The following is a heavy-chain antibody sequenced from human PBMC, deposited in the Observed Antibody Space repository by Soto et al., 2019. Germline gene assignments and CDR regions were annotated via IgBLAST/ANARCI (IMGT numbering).Heavy chain of an antibody. CDR2: IDPKNGGT. CDR1: RDGIGSCY. D-gene: IGHD3-10*01. Sequence: ASANVSWEASRDGIGSCYIHWVRQAPGQGLEWMGWIDPKNGGTVSAQKFQGRLTMTRDTSITTVYMDLSGLTSDDTALYYWGRDDYGIFPYWGQGTLVTVSP. V-gene: IGHV1-2*02. J-gene: IGHJ4*02. CDR3: GRDDYGIFPY.